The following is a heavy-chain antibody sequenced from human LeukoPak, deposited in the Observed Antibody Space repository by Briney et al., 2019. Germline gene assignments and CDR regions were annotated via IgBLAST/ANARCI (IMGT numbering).Heavy chain of an antibody. D-gene: IGHD2-15*01. Sequence: GGSLRLSCAASGFTFSSYSMTWVRQAPGKGLEWVSSISSSSSYIYYADSVKGRFTISRDNAKNSLYLQMNSLRAEDTAVYYCARSRRTYCSGGSCYSDYWGQGTLVTVSS. V-gene: IGHV3-21*01. CDR3: ARSRRTYCSGGSCYSDY. J-gene: IGHJ4*02. CDR1: GFTFSSYS. CDR2: ISSSSSYI.